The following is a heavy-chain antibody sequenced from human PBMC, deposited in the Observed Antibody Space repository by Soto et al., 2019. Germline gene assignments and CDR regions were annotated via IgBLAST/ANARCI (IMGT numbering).Heavy chain of an antibody. Sequence: SETLSLTCTVSGGSINSYYWSWIRQPPGKGLEWIGCIFYRGSTNYNPSLKSRVTISVDTSKNQFSLSLNSVTASDTAVYFCVSQRTTVPTQAYFDYWGPGALVT. CDR1: GGSINSYY. CDR2: IFYRGST. D-gene: IGHD4-17*01. J-gene: IGHJ4*02. V-gene: IGHV4-59*08. CDR3: VSQRTTVPTQAYFDY.